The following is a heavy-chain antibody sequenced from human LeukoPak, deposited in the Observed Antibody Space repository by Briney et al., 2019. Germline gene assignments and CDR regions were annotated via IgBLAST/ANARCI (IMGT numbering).Heavy chain of an antibody. D-gene: IGHD6-19*01. V-gene: IGHV4-59*01. CDR3: AGWAVAGYYFDY. Sequence: SETLSLTCTVSGGSISSYYWSWIRQPPGKGLEWIGYIYYSGSTNYNPPLKSRVTISVDTSKNQFSLKLSSVTAADTAVYYCAGWAVAGYYFDYWGQGTLVTVSS. J-gene: IGHJ4*02. CDR2: IYYSGST. CDR1: GGSISSYY.